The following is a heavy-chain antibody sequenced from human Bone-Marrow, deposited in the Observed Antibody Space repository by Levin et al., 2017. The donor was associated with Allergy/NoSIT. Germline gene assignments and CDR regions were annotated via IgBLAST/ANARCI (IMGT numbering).Heavy chain of an antibody. CDR3: ARPDCSGTSCYYFFDS. V-gene: IGHV3-48*02. CDR1: GFTFSSYS. J-gene: IGHJ4*02. D-gene: IGHD2-2*01. CDR2: ISRSSSTI. Sequence: HPGGSLRLSCAASGFTFSSYSMNWVRQAPGRGLEWVSYISRSSSTISYADSVKGRFTISRDNAKNSLYLQMNSLRDEDTAVYYCARPDCSGTSCYYFFDSWGQGTLVTVSS.